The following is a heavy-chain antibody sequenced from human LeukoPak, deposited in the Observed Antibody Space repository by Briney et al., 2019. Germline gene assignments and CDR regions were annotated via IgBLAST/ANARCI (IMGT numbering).Heavy chain of an antibody. V-gene: IGHV3-48*02. J-gene: IGHJ5*02. D-gene: IGHD3-10*01. CDR1: GFTFSTYS. CDR3: ARDRGARGRGLA. CDR2: IRSTGTPI. Sequence: SGGSLRLSCAASGFTFSTYSLNWVRQAPGKGLEWVSYIRSTGTPIYYADSVKGRFTISRDNAKNSLYLQMNSLRDEDTAVYYCARDRGARGRGLAWGQGAQVTVSS.